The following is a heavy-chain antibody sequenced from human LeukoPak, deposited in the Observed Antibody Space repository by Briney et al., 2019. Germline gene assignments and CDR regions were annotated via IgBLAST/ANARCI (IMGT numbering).Heavy chain of an antibody. J-gene: IGHJ5*02. Sequence: ASVKVSCKASGYTFTGYYMHWVRQAPGQGLEWMGWINPNSGGTNYAQKFQGRVTMTRDTSISTAYMELSRLRSDDTAVYYCARTYCGSTSCYVGRFDPWGQGTLVTVSS. CDR1: GYTFTGYY. CDR2: INPNSGGT. D-gene: IGHD2-2*01. V-gene: IGHV1-2*02. CDR3: ARTYCGSTSCYVGRFDP.